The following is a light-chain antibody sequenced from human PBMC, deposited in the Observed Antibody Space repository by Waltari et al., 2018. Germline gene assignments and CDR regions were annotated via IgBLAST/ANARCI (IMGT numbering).Light chain of an antibody. J-gene: IGLJ3*02. CDR2: EVT. Sequence: QSALAQPASVSGSPGQSIPIPCPGTRTDVGASNLISWYQQHPGRTPKLMIYEVTKRPSGVSDRFSGSKSDNTASLTISGLQAEDEGDYYCCSYGGRSTLVFGGGTKLTVL. CDR1: RTDVGASNL. V-gene: IGLV2-23*02. CDR3: CSYGGRSTLV.